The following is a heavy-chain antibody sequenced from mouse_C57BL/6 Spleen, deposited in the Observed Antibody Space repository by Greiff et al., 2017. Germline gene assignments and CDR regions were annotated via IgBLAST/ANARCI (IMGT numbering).Heavy chain of an antibody. CDR2: INPSSGYT. J-gene: IGHJ4*01. V-gene: IGHV1-4*01. CDR3: AKGDAMDY. Sequence: QVQLQQSGAELARPGASVKMSCKASGYTITSYTMHWVKQRPGQGLEWIGYINPSSGYTKYNQKFKYKATLTADKSTSTAYMQLSSLTSEDSAVYYCAKGDAMDYWGQGTSVTVSS. CDR1: GYTITSYT.